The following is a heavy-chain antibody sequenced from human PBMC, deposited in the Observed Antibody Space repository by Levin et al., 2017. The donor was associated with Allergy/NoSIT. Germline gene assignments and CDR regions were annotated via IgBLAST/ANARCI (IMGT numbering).Heavy chain of an antibody. CDR3: ARARKGIAVAGILADDL. J-gene: IGHJ2*01. V-gene: IGHV4-61*02. Sequence: SQTLSLTCTVSGGSISSGSYYWSWIRQPAGKGLEWIGRIYTSGSTNYNPSLKSRVTISVDTSKNQFSLKLSSVTAADTAVYYCARARKGIAVAGILADDLWGRGTLVTVSS. CDR1: GGSISSGSYY. CDR2: IYTSGST. D-gene: IGHD6-19*01.